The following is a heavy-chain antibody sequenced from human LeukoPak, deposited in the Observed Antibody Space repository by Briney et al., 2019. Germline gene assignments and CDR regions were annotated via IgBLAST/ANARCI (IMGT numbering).Heavy chain of an antibody. D-gene: IGHD3-22*01. CDR3: ARRDYDSSGYYNYFDY. J-gene: IGHJ4*02. Sequence: PSETLSLTCTVSGGSISSSSYYWGWIRQPPGKGLEWIGSIYYSGSTYYNPSPKSRVTISVDTSKNQFSLKLSSVTAADTAVYYCARRDYDSSGYYNYFDYWGQGTLVTVSS. CDR2: IYYSGST. V-gene: IGHV4-39*01. CDR1: GGSISSSSYY.